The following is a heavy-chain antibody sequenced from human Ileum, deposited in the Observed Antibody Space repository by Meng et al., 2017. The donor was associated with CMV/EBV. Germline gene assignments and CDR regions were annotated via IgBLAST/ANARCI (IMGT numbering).Heavy chain of an antibody. V-gene: IGHV4-30-4*08. CDR1: SISSGDYY. Sequence: SISSGDYYWSWIRQPPGKGLEWIGFTYYGGRTYYKPNLKSRVTMSIDTSKNQFSLRLSSVTAADTAVYYCARTEDCHSTRCYTGFDPWGQGTLVTVSS. J-gene: IGHJ5*02. CDR3: ARTEDCHSTRCYTGFDP. CDR2: TYYGGRT. D-gene: IGHD2-2*01.